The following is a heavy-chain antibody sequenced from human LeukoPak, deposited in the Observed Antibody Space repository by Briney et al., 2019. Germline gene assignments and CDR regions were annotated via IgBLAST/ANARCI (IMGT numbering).Heavy chain of an antibody. CDR1: GFAFSSYA. Sequence: GGSLRLSCAASGFAFSSYAMHWVRQAPGKGLEWVAVTSYDGSNKQYADSVKGRFTISRDNSKNTLYLQMNSLRGEDTAVYYCATGMYSGCYFGLFHYWGQGTLVTVSS. CDR2: TSYDGSNK. J-gene: IGHJ4*02. CDR3: ATGMYSGCYFGLFHY. D-gene: IGHD1-26*01. V-gene: IGHV3-30-3*01.